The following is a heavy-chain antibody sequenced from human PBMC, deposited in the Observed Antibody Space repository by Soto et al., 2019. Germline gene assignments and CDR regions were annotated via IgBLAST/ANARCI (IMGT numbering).Heavy chain of an antibody. CDR2: IIPLFGTT. J-gene: IGHJ6*02. CDR3: AAELGFGKLSVV. V-gene: IGHV1-69*01. Sequence: QVQVVQSGVEGRRPGSSVKVSCKASGDTFKNCVISWVRQAPGQGLEWMGGIIPLFGTTDFAQRFQGRLTITTDESTTTAYMELSRLRSEETATYYCAAELGFGKLSVVWGQGTTVIVSS. CDR1: GDTFKNCV. D-gene: IGHD3-10*01.